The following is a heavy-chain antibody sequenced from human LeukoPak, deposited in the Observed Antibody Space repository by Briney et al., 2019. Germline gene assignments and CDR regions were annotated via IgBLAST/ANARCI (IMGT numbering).Heavy chain of an antibody. CDR1: GFTFTRDW. CDR2: IKQDGSEK. V-gene: IGHV3-7*05. Sequence: AGGSLRLSCAASGFTFTRDWMTWVRQAPGKGLEWVANIKQDGSEKYYVESVKGRFTISRDNARNSLYLQMNSLRAEDSAVYYCARGQLPGNYWGQGTLVTVSS. CDR3: ARGQLPGNY. J-gene: IGHJ4*02. D-gene: IGHD2-2*01.